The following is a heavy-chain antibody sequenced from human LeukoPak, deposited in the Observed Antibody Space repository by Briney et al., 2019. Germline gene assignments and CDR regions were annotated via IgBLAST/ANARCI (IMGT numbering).Heavy chain of an antibody. Sequence: GASVKVSCKASGYTFTSYAMHWVRQAPGQRLEWVGWINPNSGGTNYAQKFQGRFTMTRDTSISTAYMELSRLLSGDTAVYYCARGKTMVYCGGDCYRFDNWGQGTLVTVSS. CDR1: GYTFTSYA. J-gene: IGHJ4*02. CDR3: ARGKTMVYCGGDCYRFDN. CDR2: INPNSGGT. D-gene: IGHD2-21*02. V-gene: IGHV1-2*02.